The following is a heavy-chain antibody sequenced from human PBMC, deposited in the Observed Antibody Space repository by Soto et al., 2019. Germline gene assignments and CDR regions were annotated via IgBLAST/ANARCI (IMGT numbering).Heavy chain of an antibody. Sequence: QVQLQQWGAGPLRPLETLSLTCGVSGGSFSGYYWAWIRQSPGKGLEWSGEINDRGSINYHPSLKSRVSISVDTSKNHYSLNLRSVTAADTAVYYCARESHDILTGPPWVWYFDLWGRGTLVTVSS. CDR2: INDRGSI. D-gene: IGHD3-9*01. CDR3: ARESHDILTGPPWVWYFDL. CDR1: GGSFSGYY. J-gene: IGHJ2*01. V-gene: IGHV4-34*01.